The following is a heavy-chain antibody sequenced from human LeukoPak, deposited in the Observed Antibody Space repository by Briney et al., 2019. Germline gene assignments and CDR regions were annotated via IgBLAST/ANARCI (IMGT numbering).Heavy chain of an antibody. Sequence: PSETLSLTCAVYGGSFSGYYWSWIRQPPGKGLEWIGEINHSGSTNYNPSLKSRVTISVDTSKHQFSLKLSSVTAADTAVYYCARDVVTTTGDYFDYWGQGTLVTVSS. CDR3: ARDVVTTTGDYFDY. CDR1: GGSFSGYY. CDR2: INHSGST. J-gene: IGHJ4*02. V-gene: IGHV4-34*01. D-gene: IGHD2-2*01.